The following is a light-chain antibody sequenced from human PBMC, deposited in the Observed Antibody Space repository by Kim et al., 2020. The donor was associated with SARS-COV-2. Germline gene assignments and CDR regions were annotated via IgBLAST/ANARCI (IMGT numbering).Light chain of an antibody. CDR1: SSDVGRYNL. Sequence: QSIPISCTGTSSDVGRYNLVSWYQQHPGKAPKLIIYEVSKRPSGVSNRFSGSKSGNTASLTISGLQAEDEADYYCCSYAGSSTPVVFGGGTQLTVL. J-gene: IGLJ2*01. CDR3: CSYAGSSTPVV. V-gene: IGLV2-23*02. CDR2: EVS.